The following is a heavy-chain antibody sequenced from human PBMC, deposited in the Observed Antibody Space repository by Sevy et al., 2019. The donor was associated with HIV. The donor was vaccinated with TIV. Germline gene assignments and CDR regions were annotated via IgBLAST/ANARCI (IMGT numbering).Heavy chain of an antibody. V-gene: IGHV3-11*05. CDR2: ISSRSSEI. D-gene: IGHD6-13*01. CDR1: GFIFRDRY. J-gene: IGHJ6*02. CDR3: AGDFMPVASAGTGALGV. Sequence: GGSLRLSCVASGFIFRDRYMSWIRQAPGKGLEGVSFISSRSSEINYAGPVKGRLTVSRDNAKNSLYLQMNSLRAEDTAVYYCAGDFMPVASAGTGALGVWGQGTAVTVSS.